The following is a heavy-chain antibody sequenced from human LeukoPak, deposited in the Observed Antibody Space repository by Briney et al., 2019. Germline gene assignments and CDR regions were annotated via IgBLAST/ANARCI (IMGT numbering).Heavy chain of an antibody. D-gene: IGHD2-8*01. V-gene: IGHV4-39*07. CDR1: GGSISSSSYY. Sequence: PSETLSLTCTVSGGSISSSSYYWGWIRQPPGKGLEWIGSIYYSGSTYYNPSLKSRVTISVDTSKNQFSLKLSSVTAADTAVYYCARDGVGYCTNGVCYTGAHAFDIWGQGTMVTVSS. CDR3: ARDGVGYCTNGVCYTGAHAFDI. J-gene: IGHJ3*02. CDR2: IYYSGST.